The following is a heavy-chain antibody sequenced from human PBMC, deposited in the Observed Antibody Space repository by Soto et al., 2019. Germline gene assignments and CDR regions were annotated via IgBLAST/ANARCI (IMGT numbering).Heavy chain of an antibody. CDR2: ISAYNGNT. V-gene: IGHV1-18*01. J-gene: IGHJ6*02. D-gene: IGHD6-19*01. CDR1: GYTFTSYG. CDR3: ARLEDQRSSGWYFNYYYYGMDV. Sequence: ASVKVSCKASGYTFTSYGISWVRQAPGQGLEWMGWISAYNGNTNYAQKLQGRVTMTTDTSTSTAYMELRSLRSDDTAVYYCARLEDQRSSGWYFNYYYYGMDVWGQGTTVTVSS.